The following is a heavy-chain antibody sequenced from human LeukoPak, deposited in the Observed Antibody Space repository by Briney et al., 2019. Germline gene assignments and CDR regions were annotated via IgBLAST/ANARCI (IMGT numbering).Heavy chain of an antibody. D-gene: IGHD6-19*01. CDR1: GFTFSSYG. CDR3: ASMSAGSGWYDVRYYFDY. J-gene: IGHJ4*02. CDR2: VWYDGSKK. V-gene: IGHV3-33*03. Sequence: GGSLRLSCAASGFTFSSYGMHWARQAPGKGLEWVAVVWYDGSKKYSADSVKGRITISRDNAKNSLYLQMNSLRAEDTAVYYCASMSAGSGWYDVRYYFDYWGQGTLVTISS.